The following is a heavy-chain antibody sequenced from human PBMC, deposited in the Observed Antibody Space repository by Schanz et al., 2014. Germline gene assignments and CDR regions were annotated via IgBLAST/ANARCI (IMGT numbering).Heavy chain of an antibody. V-gene: IGHV3-21*01. CDR2: ISSRSSHI. D-gene: IGHD2-2*01. CDR1: GFTASSHS. Sequence: EVQLLESGGGLVEPGGSLRLSCGVSGFTASSHSMNWVRQAPGKGLEWVSSISSRSSHIYYADSVKGRFTISRDNAKNSLFLQMNSLRAEDTAVYYCARAGYDADNWFDPWGQGTLVSVSS. CDR3: ARAGYDADNWFDP. J-gene: IGHJ5*02.